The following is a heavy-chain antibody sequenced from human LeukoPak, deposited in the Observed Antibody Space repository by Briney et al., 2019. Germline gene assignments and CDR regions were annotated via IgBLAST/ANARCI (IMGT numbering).Heavy chain of an antibody. CDR1: GYTFTSYY. CDR3: ARDKVTVTTCYYMDV. CDR2: INPSGGST. Sequence: ASVKVSCKASGYTFTSYYMHWVRQAPGQGLEWMGIINPSGGSTSYAQKFQGRVTMTRDMSTSTAYMELSSLRSEDTAVYYCARDKVTVTTCYYMDVWGKGTTVTVSS. V-gene: IGHV1-46*01. J-gene: IGHJ6*03. D-gene: IGHD4-17*01.